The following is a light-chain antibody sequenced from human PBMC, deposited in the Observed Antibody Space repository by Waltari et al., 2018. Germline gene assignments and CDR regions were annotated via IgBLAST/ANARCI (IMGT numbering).Light chain of an antibody. CDR2: WAS. Sequence: DIVMTQSPDSLAVSLGERVTINCRSSQTILDTYDKNYLAWHQQKPGQSPRLLIYWASTREFGVPDRFSGIGSGTDFTLTISGLQAEDVAVYYCQQYFNTPITFGGGTKVEIK. CDR1: QTILDTYDKNY. CDR3: QQYFNTPIT. V-gene: IGKV4-1*01. J-gene: IGKJ4*01.